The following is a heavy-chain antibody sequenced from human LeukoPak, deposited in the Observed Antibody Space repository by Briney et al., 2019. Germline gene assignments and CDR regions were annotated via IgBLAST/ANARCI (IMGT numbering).Heavy chain of an antibody. D-gene: IGHD1-26*01. Sequence: PGGSLRLSCAASGFTFPTYTMHWVRQAPGKGVDWVAVISYDGSNKYYADSVKGRFTISRDNSKNTLYLQMNSLSAEDTAVYYCARASGSLFFGAFDIWGQGTMVTVSS. CDR2: ISYDGSNK. CDR3: ARASGSLFFGAFDI. J-gene: IGHJ3*02. CDR1: GFTFPTYT. V-gene: IGHV3-30-3*01.